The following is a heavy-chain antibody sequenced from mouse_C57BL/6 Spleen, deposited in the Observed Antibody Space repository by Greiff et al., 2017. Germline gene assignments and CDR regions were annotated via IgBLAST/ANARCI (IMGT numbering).Heavy chain of an antibody. CDR1: GFTFSDYY. Sequence: DAMLVESEGGLVQPGSSMTLSCTASGFTFSDYYMAWVRQVPEKGLEWVANINYDGSSTYYLDSLKSRFILSRDNATNILYLQMSSLKSEDTTTYYCARAQIYYEYDGTMADWGQGTSVTVSS. D-gene: IGHD2-4*01. J-gene: IGHJ4*01. V-gene: IGHV5-16*01. CDR3: ARAQIYYEYDGTMAD. CDR2: INYDGSST.